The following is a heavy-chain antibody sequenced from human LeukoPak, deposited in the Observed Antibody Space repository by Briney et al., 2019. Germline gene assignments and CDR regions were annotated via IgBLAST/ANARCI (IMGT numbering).Heavy chain of an antibody. D-gene: IGHD6-19*01. J-gene: IGHJ4*02. CDR2: IYTSGST. CDR1: GGSISSGSYY. V-gene: IGHV4-61*02. CDR3: ARVYLGQWLAD. Sequence: PSQTLSLTCTVSGGSISSGSYYWSWIRQPAGKGLEWIGRIYTSGSTNYNPSLKGRVTISVDTSKNQFSLKLSSVTAADTAVYYCARVYLGQWLADWGQGTLVTVSS.